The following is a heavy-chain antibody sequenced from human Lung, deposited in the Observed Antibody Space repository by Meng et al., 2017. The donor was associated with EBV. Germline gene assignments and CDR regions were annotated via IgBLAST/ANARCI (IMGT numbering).Heavy chain of an antibody. D-gene: IGHD3-10*01. CDR3: ARVTPWFGELEY. CDR2: INYSGIT. CDR1: GRSFSSSY. J-gene: IGHJ4*02. Sequence: QVQIQQWGAGLLTPPETLSLTCGVSGRSFSSSYWSWIRQPPGKGLEWIGQINYSGITNYNPSLKSRVTISVDTSKNQFSLSLNSVTAADTAVYYCARVTPWFGELEYWGQGTLVTVSS. V-gene: IGHV4-34*01.